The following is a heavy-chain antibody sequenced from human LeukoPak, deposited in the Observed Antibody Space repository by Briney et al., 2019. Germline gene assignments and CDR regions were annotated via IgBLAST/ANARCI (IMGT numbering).Heavy chain of an antibody. V-gene: IGHV3-23*01. CDR1: GFTFSSYA. CDR3: AKVQDYDILTGYYIAGGKFDY. CDR2: ISGSGGST. J-gene: IGHJ4*02. D-gene: IGHD3-9*01. Sequence: GGSLRLSCAASGFTFSSYAMSWVRQAPGKGLEWVSSISGSGGSTYYADFVKGRFTISRDHPKNTLYLQINSLRDEDTAIYYCAKVQDYDILTGYYIAGGKFDYWGQGTLVTVP.